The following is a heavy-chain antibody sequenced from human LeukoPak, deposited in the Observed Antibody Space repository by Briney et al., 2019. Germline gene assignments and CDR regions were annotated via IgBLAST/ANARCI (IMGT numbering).Heavy chain of an antibody. D-gene: IGHD4-17*01. CDR3: AREFGTTVTTPFDY. V-gene: IGHV1-46*01. J-gene: IGHJ4*02. CDR1: GSTFTSYY. CDR2: INPSGGST. Sequence: ASVKVSCKSSGSTFTSYYMHWVRQAHGQGLEWMGVINPSGGSTSYAQKVYGRVSMTRDTATSTVYMELSSLKSEDTAVYYCAREFGTTVTTPFDYWGQGTLVTVSS.